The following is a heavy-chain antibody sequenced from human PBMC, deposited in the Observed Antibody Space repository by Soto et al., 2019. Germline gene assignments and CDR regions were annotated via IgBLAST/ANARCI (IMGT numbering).Heavy chain of an antibody. CDR3: ARGPEGCSSTACYVFDY. J-gene: IGHJ4*02. Sequence: TLSLTCTVSGDSISSGSYYWSWIRQHPGKGLEWIAYINYSGRTFFNPSLESRVTISVDTSQNQFSLEVSSVTVADTAVYYCARGPEGCSSTACYVFDYWGQGTLVTVSS. V-gene: IGHV4-31*03. D-gene: IGHD2-2*01. CDR1: GDSISSGSYY. CDR2: INYSGRT.